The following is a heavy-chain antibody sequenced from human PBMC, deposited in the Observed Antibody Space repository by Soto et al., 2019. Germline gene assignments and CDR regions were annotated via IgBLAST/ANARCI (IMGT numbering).Heavy chain of an antibody. CDR2: IYYSGST. Sequence: SETLSLPCTVSGGSVSSGSYYWSWIRQPPGKGLEWIGYIYYSGSTNYNPSLKSRVTISVDTSKNQFSLKLSSVTAADTAVYYCARGFRSGSYSWGQGTLVTVSS. CDR3: ARGFRSGSYS. D-gene: IGHD3-10*01. V-gene: IGHV4-61*01. J-gene: IGHJ4*02. CDR1: GGSVSSGSYY.